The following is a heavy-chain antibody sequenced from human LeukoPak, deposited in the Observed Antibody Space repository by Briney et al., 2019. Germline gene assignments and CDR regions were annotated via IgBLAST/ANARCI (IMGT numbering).Heavy chain of an antibody. V-gene: IGHV1-2*02. CDR1: GYTFTGYY. D-gene: IGHD2-15*01. Sequence: GASVKVSCKASGYTFTGYYMHWVRQAPGQGLEWMGWINPNSGGTNYAQKFQGRVTVTRDTSISTAYMELSSLRSDDTAVYYCARDQGGSVVPDVWGKGTTVTVSS. CDR2: INPNSGGT. CDR3: ARDQGGSVVPDV. J-gene: IGHJ6*04.